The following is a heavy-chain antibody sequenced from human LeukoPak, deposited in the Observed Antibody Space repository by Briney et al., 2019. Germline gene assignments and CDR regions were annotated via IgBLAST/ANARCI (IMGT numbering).Heavy chain of an antibody. J-gene: IGHJ4*02. D-gene: IGHD3-3*01. CDR3: AIGYGFSTGYSLDY. CDR2: ISSSGAST. Sequence: GGSLRLSCAASGFTFSRYAMSWVRQAPGKGLEWVSAISSSGASTYYADSVKGRFTISRDNSKSTLYLQMNSLRAEDTAIYYCAIGYGFSTGYSLDYWGQGTLVTVSS. V-gene: IGHV3-23*01. CDR1: GFTFSRYA.